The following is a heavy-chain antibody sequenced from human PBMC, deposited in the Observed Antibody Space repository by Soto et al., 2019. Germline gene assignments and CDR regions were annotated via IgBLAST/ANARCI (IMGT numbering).Heavy chain of an antibody. CDR1: GYTFTSYA. D-gene: IGHD6-13*01. Sequence: GASVKVSCKASGYTFTSYAMHWVRQAPGQRLDWMGWISAYNGNTNYAQKFQGRVTMTTDASTSTAYMELRSSVTAADTAVYYCARDRVAAAGRYYYYGMDVWGQGTTVTVSS. V-gene: IGHV1-18*01. CDR2: ISAYNGNT. CDR3: ARDRVAAAGRYYYYGMDV. J-gene: IGHJ6*02.